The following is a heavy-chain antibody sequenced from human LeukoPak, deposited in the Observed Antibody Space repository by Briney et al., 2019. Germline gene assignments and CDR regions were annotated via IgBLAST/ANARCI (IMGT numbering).Heavy chain of an antibody. D-gene: IGHD4-17*01. V-gene: IGHV3-21*01. CDR1: GFTFSSYS. J-gene: IGHJ4*02. CDR3: ARGGDYPFDY. CDR2: ISSSSGYI. Sequence: GGSLRLSCAASGFTFSSYSMNWVRQAPGKGLEWVASISSSSGYIYYADSVKARFTISRDNAKNALYLQMSSLRAEDTAVYYCARGGDYPFDYWGQGTLVTVSS.